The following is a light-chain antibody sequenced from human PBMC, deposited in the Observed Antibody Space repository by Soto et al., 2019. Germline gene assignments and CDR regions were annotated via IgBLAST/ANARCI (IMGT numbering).Light chain of an antibody. J-gene: IGKJ4*01. CDR1: QSVNSY. V-gene: IGKV3-11*01. CDR2: DAS. CDR3: QQLNDWLS. Sequence: EVVLTQSPATLSLSPGERATLSCRASQSVNSYLAWYQQKPGQAPRLLIYDASNRATGIPARFGGSGSGTDFTLTLSSLEPEDFAVYYCQQLNDWLSVAGGTKV.